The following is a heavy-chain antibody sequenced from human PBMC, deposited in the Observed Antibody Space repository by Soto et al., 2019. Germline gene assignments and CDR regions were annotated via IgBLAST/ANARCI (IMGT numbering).Heavy chain of an antibody. D-gene: IGHD6-13*01. CDR1: GDSVSSNSAA. Sequence: PSQTLSLTCAISGDSVSSNSAAWNWIRQSPSRGLEWLRRTYYRSKWYNDYAVSVKSRITINPDTSKNQFSLQLNSVTPEDTAVYYCARDKRGSSWSGDAFDIWGQGTMVTVSS. V-gene: IGHV6-1*01. J-gene: IGHJ3*02. CDR3: ARDKRGSSWSGDAFDI. CDR2: TYYRSKWYN.